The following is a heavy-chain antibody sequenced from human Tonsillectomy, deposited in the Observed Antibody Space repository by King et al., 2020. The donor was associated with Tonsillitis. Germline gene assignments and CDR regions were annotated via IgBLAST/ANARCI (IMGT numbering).Heavy chain of an antibody. CDR3: AKDPHGSRTWDFFMDY. J-gene: IGHJ4*02. V-gene: IGHV1-2*02. D-gene: IGHD1-26*01. Sequence: QLVQSGAEVKKPGASVKVSCKASGYSFIGYYVHWVRQAPGQGLEWIGWINPNSGATNYAQKFQGRVTMTRDTSINTAYMELSRLRSDDTAVYYCAKDPHGSRTWDFFMDYWGQGTLVTVSS. CDR2: INPNSGAT. CDR1: GYSFIGYY.